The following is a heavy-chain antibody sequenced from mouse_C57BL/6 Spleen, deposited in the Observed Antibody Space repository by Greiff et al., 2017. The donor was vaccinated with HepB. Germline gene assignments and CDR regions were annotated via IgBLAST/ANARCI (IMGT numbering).Heavy chain of an antibody. V-gene: IGHV5-4*01. Sequence: DVKLVESGGGLVKPGGSLKLSCAASGFTFSSYAMSWVRQTPEKRLEWVATISDGGSYTYYPDNVKGRFTISRDNAKNNLYLQMSHLKSEDTAMYYCEREESYGGRYWYFDVWGTGTTVTVSS. CDR2: ISDGGSYT. CDR1: GFTFSSYA. CDR3: EREESYGGRYWYFDV. D-gene: IGHD1-1*01. J-gene: IGHJ1*03.